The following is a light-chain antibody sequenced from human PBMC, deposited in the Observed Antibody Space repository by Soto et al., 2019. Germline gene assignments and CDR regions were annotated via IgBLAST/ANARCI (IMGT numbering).Light chain of an antibody. CDR1: QSINNNY. Sequence: EILLTQSPGTLSLSPGERATLSCRASQSINNNYLAWYQQKRGQAPRLLIYGASSRAPGIPDRFSGSGSGTAFTHTISSLAPEDFAVDYCQQYGGSPRTFGQGTKVEIK. CDR3: QQYGGSPRT. CDR2: GAS. V-gene: IGKV3-20*01. J-gene: IGKJ1*01.